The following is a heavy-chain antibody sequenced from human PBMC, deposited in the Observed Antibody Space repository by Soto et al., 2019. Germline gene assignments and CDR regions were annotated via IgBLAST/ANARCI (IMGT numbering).Heavy chain of an antibody. CDR3: AKDVKRSYSGSYYPFDY. D-gene: IGHD1-26*01. Sequence: SLRLSCAASGFTFSSYGMHWVRQAPGKGLEWVAVISYDGSNKYYADSVKGRFTISRDNSKNTLYLQMNSLRAEDTAVYYCAKDVKRSYSGSYYPFDYWGQGTLVTVSS. J-gene: IGHJ4*02. CDR2: ISYDGSNK. CDR1: GFTFSSYG. V-gene: IGHV3-30*18.